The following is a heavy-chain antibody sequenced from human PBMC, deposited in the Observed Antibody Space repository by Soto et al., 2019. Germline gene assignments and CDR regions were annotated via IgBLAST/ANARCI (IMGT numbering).Heavy chain of an antibody. CDR2: IYSDDNT. CDR3: ARDWNGDKYFDF. J-gene: IGHJ4*02. Sequence: PGGSLRLSCAASGITFTNGHMSWVRQAPGKGLEWVSVIYSDDNTYYAESVKGRFTISRDTSKDTVYLQMNSLRADDTAVYYCARDWNGDKYFDFWDQGSLVTVSS. D-gene: IGHD1-1*01. V-gene: IGHV3-53*01. CDR1: GITFTNGH.